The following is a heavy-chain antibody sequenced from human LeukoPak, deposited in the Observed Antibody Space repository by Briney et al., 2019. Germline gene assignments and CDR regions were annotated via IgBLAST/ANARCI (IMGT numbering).Heavy chain of an antibody. D-gene: IGHD4-17*01. CDR2: ISGSGGST. CDR3: VRRGESASYGDYRFDY. CDR1: GFTFSSYA. V-gene: IGHV3-23*01. Sequence: PGGSLRLSCAASGFTFSSYAMSWVRQAPGKGLEWVSAISGSGGSTYYADSVKGRFTISRDNSKNTLFLQMNSLRAEDTAVYYCVRRGESASYGDYRFDYWGQGTLVTVSS. J-gene: IGHJ4*02.